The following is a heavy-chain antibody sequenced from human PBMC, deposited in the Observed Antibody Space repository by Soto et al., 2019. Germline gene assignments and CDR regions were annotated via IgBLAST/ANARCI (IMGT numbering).Heavy chain of an antibody. CDR2: ISYDGSNK. Sequence: QVQLVESGGGVVQPGRSLRLSCAASGFTFSSYAMHWVRQAPGTGLEWVAVISYDGSNKYYADSVMGRLSISRDNSKNTLYLQMNSLRSEDTAVYYCARGGKGLLQPHWFDPWGQGNLVTVSS. CDR1: GFTFSSYA. D-gene: IGHD3-22*01. J-gene: IGHJ5*02. CDR3: ARGGKGLLQPHWFDP. V-gene: IGHV3-30-3*01.